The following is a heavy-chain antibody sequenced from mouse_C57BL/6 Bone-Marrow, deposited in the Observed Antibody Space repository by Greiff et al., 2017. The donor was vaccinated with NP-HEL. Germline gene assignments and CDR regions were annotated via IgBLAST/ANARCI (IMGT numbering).Heavy chain of an antibody. V-gene: IGHV1-9*01. D-gene: IGHD4-1*01. Sequence: VQLHQSGAELMKPGASVKLSCKASGYTFTGYWIDWVKQRPGHGLEWIGEILPGSGSTNYNEKFKGKATFTADTSSSTAYMQLSSLTTEDSAIYYCVREGWEFAYWFQGTLDTVS. CDR1: GYTFTGYW. CDR2: ILPGSGST. J-gene: IGHJ3*01. CDR3: VREGWEFAY.